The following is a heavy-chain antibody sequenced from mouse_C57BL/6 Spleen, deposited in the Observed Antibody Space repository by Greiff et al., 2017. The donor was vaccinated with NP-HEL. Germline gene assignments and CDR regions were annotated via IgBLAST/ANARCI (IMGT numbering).Heavy chain of an antibody. J-gene: IGHJ1*03. CDR1: GYSFTGYF. D-gene: IGHD1-2*01. CDR3: AREDYYGQTRYFDV. V-gene: IGHV1-20*01. CDR2: INPYNGDT. Sequence: VQLQQSGPELVKPGDSVKISCKASGYSFTGYFMNWVMQSHGKSLEWIGRINPYNGDTFYNQKFKGKDTLTVDKSSSTAHMELRSLTSEDSAVYYCAREDYYGQTRYFDVWGTGTTVTVSS.